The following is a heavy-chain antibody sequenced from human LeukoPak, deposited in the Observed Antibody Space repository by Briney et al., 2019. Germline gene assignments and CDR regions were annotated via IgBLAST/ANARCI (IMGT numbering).Heavy chain of an antibody. V-gene: IGHV1-2*06. Sequence: ASVKVSCKASGYTFTGYYMHWVRQAPGQGLEWMGRINPNSGGTNYAQKFQGRVTMTRDTSISTAYMELSRLRSEDTAVYYCARLPYYDILTDDYWGQGTLVTVSS. CDR2: INPNSGGT. D-gene: IGHD3-9*01. J-gene: IGHJ4*01. CDR1: GYTFTGYY. CDR3: ARLPYYDILTDDY.